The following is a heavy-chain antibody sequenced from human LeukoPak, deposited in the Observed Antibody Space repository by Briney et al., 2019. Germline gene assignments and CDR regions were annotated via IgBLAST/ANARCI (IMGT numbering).Heavy chain of an antibody. Sequence: GGSLGLSCAASGFTFSIYGMHWVRQAPGRGPEWVAFIRFDGSIKYYADSVRGPFTISRDNSKNTLYLEMNSLRREDTAVYYCARDGSSGGMDVWGQGTTVTVSS. D-gene: IGHD3-10*01. V-gene: IGHV3-30*02. CDR2: IRFDGSIK. CDR1: GFTFSIYG. J-gene: IGHJ6*02. CDR3: ARDGSSGGMDV.